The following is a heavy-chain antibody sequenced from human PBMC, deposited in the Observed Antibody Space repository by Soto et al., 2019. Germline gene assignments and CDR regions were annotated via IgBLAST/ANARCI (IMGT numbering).Heavy chain of an antibody. V-gene: IGHV1-69*13. Sequence: SVKVSCKASGGTFSSYAISWVRQAPGQGLEWMGGIIPIFGTANYAQKFQGRVTITADESTSTAYMELSSLRSEDTAVYYCARGITFLEWLGYYFDYWGQGNLVTVSS. CDR3: ARGITFLEWLGYYFDY. CDR1: GGTFSSYA. CDR2: IIPIFGTA. D-gene: IGHD3-3*02. J-gene: IGHJ4*02.